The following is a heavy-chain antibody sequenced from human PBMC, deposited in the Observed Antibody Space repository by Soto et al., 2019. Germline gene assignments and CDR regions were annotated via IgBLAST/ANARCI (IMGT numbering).Heavy chain of an antibody. CDR3: ARDLEFRDGNISHFDY. J-gene: IGHJ4*02. Sequence: QVQLVQSGAEVKKPGSSVKVSCKASGGTFKNYLFSWVRQAPGQVLEWMGGVFPIFGTTNYAQRFQGRVTIPADASTSTVYMELSGLTSEDTAVYFCARDLEFRDGNISHFDYWGQGTLVTVSS. D-gene: IGHD1-1*01. CDR1: GGTFKNYL. V-gene: IGHV1-69*01. CDR2: VFPIFGTT.